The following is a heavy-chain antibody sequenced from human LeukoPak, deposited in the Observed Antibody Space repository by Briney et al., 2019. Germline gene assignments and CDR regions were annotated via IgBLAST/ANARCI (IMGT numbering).Heavy chain of an antibody. V-gene: IGHV3-21*01. D-gene: IGHD7-27*01. CDR1: GFTFSSYS. CDR3: TRSRTTGDVGWFDP. Sequence: GGSLRLSCAASGFTFSSYSMNWVRQAPGKGLEWVSSISSSSSYIYYADSVKGRFTISRDNAKNSLYLQMNSLRAEDTALYYCTRSRTTGDVGWFDPWGQGTLVTVFS. J-gene: IGHJ5*02. CDR2: ISSSSSYI.